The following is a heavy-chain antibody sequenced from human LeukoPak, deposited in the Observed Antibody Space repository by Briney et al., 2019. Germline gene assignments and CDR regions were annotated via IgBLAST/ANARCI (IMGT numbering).Heavy chain of an antibody. CDR2: IWYDGSNK. J-gene: IGHJ6*02. CDR1: GFTFSSYG. V-gene: IGHV3-33*01. CDR3: AREPYDFWSGPIYGMDV. D-gene: IGHD3-3*01. Sequence: PGGSLRLSCAASGFTFSSYGMHWVRQAPGKGLEWVAVIWYDGSNKYYADSVKGRFTISRDNSKNTLYLQMNSLRAEDTAVYYCAREPYDFWSGPIYGMDVWGQGTTVTVSS.